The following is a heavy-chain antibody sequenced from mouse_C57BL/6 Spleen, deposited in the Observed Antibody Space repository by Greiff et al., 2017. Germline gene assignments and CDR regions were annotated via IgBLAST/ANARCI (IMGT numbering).Heavy chain of an antibody. CDR2: INPNNGGT. J-gene: IGHJ1*03. Sequence: LVKPGASVKISCKASGYTFTDYYMNWVKQSHGKSLEWIGDINPNNGGTSYNQKFKGKATLTVDKSSSTAYMELRSLTSEDSAVYYCARDYGPYWYFDVWGTGTTVTVSS. CDR1: GYTFTDYY. CDR3: ARDYGPYWYFDV. D-gene: IGHD1-1*02. V-gene: IGHV1-26*01.